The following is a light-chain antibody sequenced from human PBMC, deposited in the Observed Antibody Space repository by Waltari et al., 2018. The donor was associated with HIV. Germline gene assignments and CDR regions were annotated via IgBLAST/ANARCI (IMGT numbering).Light chain of an antibody. J-gene: IGLJ2*01. CDR1: SSDVGGYNL. V-gene: IGLV2-23*02. Sequence: QSALTQTASVSGSTGQSFTISFTGTSSDVGGYNLFSWYHQHPGKAPKLMIYEVSKRPSGVSNRFSGSKSGNTASLTISGLQAEDEADYYCCAYAGSTTYVIFGGGTKLTVL. CDR3: CAYAGSTTYVI. CDR2: EVS.